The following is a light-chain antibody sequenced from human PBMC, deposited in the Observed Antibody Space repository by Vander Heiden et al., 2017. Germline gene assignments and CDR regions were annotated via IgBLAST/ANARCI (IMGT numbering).Light chain of an antibody. J-gene: IGKJ5*01. CDR1: QCVTTSY. CDR2: GAS. CDR3: QQYETTPVT. V-gene: IGKV3-20*01. Sequence: PRRRATRSSRASQCVTTSYLAWYQQKPGQAPRLLMSGASSRATGVPDRFSGSGSGTDFTLIISRLESEDCAVYFCQQYETTPVTFGQGTRVELK.